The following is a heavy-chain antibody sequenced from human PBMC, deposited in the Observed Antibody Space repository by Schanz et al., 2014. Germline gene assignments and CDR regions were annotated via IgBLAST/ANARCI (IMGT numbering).Heavy chain of an antibody. CDR3: ARVKYCTITRCYRTETEGIYYMDV. D-gene: IGHD2-2*01. Sequence: EVQLLESGGGLVQPGGSLRLSCVASGFAFSSFAMTWVRQAPGRGLEWVSSISTSGTYMYIADSLKGRFTISRDNSKNTLYLQMKSLRAEDTAVYYCARVKYCTITRCYRTETEGIYYMDVWGKGTTVTVSS. V-gene: IGHV3-23*01. CDR2: ISTSGTYM. J-gene: IGHJ6*03. CDR1: GFAFSSFA.